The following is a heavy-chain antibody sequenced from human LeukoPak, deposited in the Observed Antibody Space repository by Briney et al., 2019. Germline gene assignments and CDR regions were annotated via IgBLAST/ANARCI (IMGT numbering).Heavy chain of an antibody. CDR1: GYTFSGYH. CDR3: ARDRLGSSWYFDS. CDR2: INPNSGGT. V-gene: IGHV1-2*02. Sequence: ASVKVFCKASGYTFSGYHMHWVRQAPGQGLEWMGWINPNSGGTNYAPKFQGRVTMTRDTSISTAYMELSRLRSDDTALYYCARDRLGSSWYFDSWGQGTLVTVSS. D-gene: IGHD6-13*01. J-gene: IGHJ4*02.